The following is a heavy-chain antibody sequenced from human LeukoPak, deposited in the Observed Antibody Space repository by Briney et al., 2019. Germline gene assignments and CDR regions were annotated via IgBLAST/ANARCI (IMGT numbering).Heavy chain of an antibody. J-gene: IGHJ4*02. CDR3: TRVRRFYASPFDF. CDR1: GFTFGDYA. Sequence: GVLRLSCTASGFTFGDYALTWFRQAPGKGLEWLGFIRIKAHGGTSEYAASVKGRFTISRDDSNNIAYLQMNSLKTEDTAVYYCTRVRRFYASPFDFWGQGTLVTVSS. D-gene: IGHD2/OR15-2a*01. CDR2: IRIKAHGGTS. V-gene: IGHV3-49*03.